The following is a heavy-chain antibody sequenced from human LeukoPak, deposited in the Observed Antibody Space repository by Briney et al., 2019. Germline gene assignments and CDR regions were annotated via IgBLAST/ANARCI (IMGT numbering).Heavy chain of an antibody. V-gene: IGHV1-18*01. D-gene: IGHD5-24*01. J-gene: IGHJ4*02. CDR2: ISAYNGNT. CDR1: GYTFTSYG. Sequence: ASVKVSCKASGYTFTSYGISWVRQAPGQGLEWMGWISAYNGNTNYAQKLQGRVTMTTDTSTSTAYMELRSLRSDGTAVYYCARDFGRGFRRDGYNFYFDYWGQGTLVTVSS. CDR3: ARDFGRGFRRDGYNFYFDY.